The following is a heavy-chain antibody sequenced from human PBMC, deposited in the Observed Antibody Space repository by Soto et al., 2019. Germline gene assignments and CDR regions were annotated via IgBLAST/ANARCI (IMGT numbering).Heavy chain of an antibody. J-gene: IGHJ4*02. CDR3: ARDHVGRRWYLDS. D-gene: IGHD1-1*01. CDR2: ISAYNGNT. CDR1: DYTFTSYG. V-gene: IGHV1-18*04. Sequence: RASVKVSCKASDYTFTSYGSSWVRQAPGQGLELMGWISAYNGNTKYEEKFQGRVTMTTDTSTSTAYMELTILRSDDTAGYYCARDHVGRRWYLDSWGQGTLVPFSS.